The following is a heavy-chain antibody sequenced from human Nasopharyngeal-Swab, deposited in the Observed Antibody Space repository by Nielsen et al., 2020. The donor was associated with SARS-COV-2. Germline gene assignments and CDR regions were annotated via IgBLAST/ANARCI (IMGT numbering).Heavy chain of an antibody. V-gene: IGHV4-39*01. J-gene: IGHJ4*02. D-gene: IGHD1-26*01. CDR3: ARPQWELLTFDY. Sequence: RQPPGKGLEWIGSIYYSGSTYYNPSLKSRVTISVDTSKNQFSLKLSSVTAADTAVYYCARPQWELLTFDYWGQGTLVTVSP. CDR2: IYYSGST.